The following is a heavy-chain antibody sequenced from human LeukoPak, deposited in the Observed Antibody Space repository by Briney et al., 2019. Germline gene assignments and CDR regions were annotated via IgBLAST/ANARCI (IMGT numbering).Heavy chain of an antibody. D-gene: IGHD6-19*01. Sequence: PSETLSLTCTVSGGSISSYYWSWIRQPPGKGLEWIGYIYYSGSTNYNPSLKSRVTISVDTSKNQFSLKLSSVTAADTAVYYCAGPEPYSSGWYRGNYGMDVWGQGTTVTVSS. V-gene: IGHV4-59*08. CDR1: GGSISSYY. J-gene: IGHJ6*02. CDR3: AGPEPYSSGWYRGNYGMDV. CDR2: IYYSGST.